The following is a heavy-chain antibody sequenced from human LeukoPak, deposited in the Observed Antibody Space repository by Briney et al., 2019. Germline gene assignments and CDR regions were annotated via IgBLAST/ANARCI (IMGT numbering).Heavy chain of an antibody. Sequence: GGSLRLSCAASGFPFSDFHMSWIRQAPGKGLEWISYIITSGYTKYYADSVKGRFTISRDNAKNSLYLQMNSLRAEDTAVYYCARGHNGYSYWGQGTLVTGSS. CDR3: ARGHNGYSY. V-gene: IGHV3-11*01. CDR2: IITSGYTK. D-gene: IGHD5-24*01. J-gene: IGHJ4*02. CDR1: GFPFSDFH.